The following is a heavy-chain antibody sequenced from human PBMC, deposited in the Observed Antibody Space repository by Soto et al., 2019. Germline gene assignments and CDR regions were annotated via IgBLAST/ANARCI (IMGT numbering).Heavy chain of an antibody. CDR2: IYSGGST. CDR1: GFTVSSNY. J-gene: IGHJ6*03. D-gene: IGHD4-17*01. Sequence: EVQLVESGGGLVQPGGSLRLSCAASGFTVSSNYMSWVRQAPGKGLEWVSVIYSGGSTYYADSVKGRFTISRDNSKNTLYRQMNSLRAEDTAVYYCASVNDGDTHYYYYMDVWGKGTPVTVSS. V-gene: IGHV3-66*01. CDR3: ASVNDGDTHYYYYMDV.